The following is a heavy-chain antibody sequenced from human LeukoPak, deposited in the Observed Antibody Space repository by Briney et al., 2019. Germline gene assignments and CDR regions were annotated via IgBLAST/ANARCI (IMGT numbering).Heavy chain of an antibody. J-gene: IGHJ3*02. D-gene: IGHD3-22*01. CDR2: ISSSSSTI. Sequence: GSLRLSCAASGFTFSSYTMNWVRQAPGKGLEWVSYISSSSSTIYYADSVKGRFTISRDNAKNSLYLQMNSLRAEDTAVYYCARDKYYYDSSGYSHDAFDIWGQGTMVTVSS. CDR3: ARDKYYYDSSGYSHDAFDI. V-gene: IGHV3-48*04. CDR1: GFTFSSYT.